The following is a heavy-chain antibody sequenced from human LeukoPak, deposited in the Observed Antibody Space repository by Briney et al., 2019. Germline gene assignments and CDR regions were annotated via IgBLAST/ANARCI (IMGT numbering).Heavy chain of an antibody. CDR3: ARAPKDYGEPRDY. V-gene: IGHV4-30-4*01. CDR1: GGSIGSGDYY. D-gene: IGHD4-17*01. Sequence: SQTLSLTCTVSGGSIGSGDYYWSWLRQPPGKGLEWIGYIYYSGSTYYNPSLKSRVTISVDTSKNQFSLKLSSVTAADTAVYYCARAPKDYGEPRDYWGQGTLVTVSS. J-gene: IGHJ4*02. CDR2: IYYSGST.